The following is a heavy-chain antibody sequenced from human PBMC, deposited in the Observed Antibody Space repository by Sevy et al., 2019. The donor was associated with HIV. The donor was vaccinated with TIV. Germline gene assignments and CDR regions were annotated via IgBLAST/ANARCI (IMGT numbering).Heavy chain of an antibody. CDR2: ITPNNGHT. D-gene: IGHD1-26*01. Sequence: ASVKVSCKASGYTFTYYHITWVRQAPGQGLEWMGWITPNNGHTNIAQRLQGRVTMTTDTSTSTAYLELRSLKSDDTAVYYCARAPSGSQGPGQYFHHWGQGTLVTVSS. J-gene: IGHJ1*01. V-gene: IGHV1-18*01. CDR3: ARAPSGSQGPGQYFHH. CDR1: GYTFTYYH.